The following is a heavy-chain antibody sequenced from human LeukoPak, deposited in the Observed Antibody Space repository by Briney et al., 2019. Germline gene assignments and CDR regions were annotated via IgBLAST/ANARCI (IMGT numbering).Heavy chain of an antibody. CDR3: TSLFGEFSPNYYYYGMDV. D-gene: IGHD3-10*02. CDR2: ISSSSSYI. J-gene: IGHJ6*02. CDR1: GFTISSYS. Sequence: GGSLRLSCAASGFTISSYSMNWVRQAPGKGLEWVSSISSSSSYIYYADSVKGRFTISRDNAKNSLYLQMNCLRAEDTAVYYCTSLFGEFSPNYYYYGMDVWGQGTTVTVSS. V-gene: IGHV3-21*01.